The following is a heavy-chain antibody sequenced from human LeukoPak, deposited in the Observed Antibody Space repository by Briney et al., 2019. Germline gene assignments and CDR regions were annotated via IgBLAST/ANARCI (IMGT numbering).Heavy chain of an antibody. J-gene: IGHJ5*02. CDR3: ARHWLEAAKTYSYWFDP. CDR1: GGSISDYY. Sequence: PSETLSLTCSVSGGSISDYYWSWIRQPPGKGLEWIGYIYRGGTINYNPSVKSRVTMSLDTSKNQISLMLNSVTAADTAIYYCARHWLEAAKTYSYWFDPWGQGTLVTASS. D-gene: IGHD6-13*01. V-gene: IGHV4-4*09. CDR2: IYRGGTI.